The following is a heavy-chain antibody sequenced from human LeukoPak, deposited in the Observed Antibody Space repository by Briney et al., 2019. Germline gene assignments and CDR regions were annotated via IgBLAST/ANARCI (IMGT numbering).Heavy chain of an antibody. V-gene: IGHV4-34*01. J-gene: IGHJ5*02. CDR1: GGSFSGYY. D-gene: IGHD2-2*02. Sequence: SETLSLTCAVYGGSFSGYYWSWIRQPPGKGLEWIGEINHSGSTNYNPSLKSRVTISVDTSKNQFSLKLSSVTAADTAVYYCARGFSPIFCSTSCYKKKGWFDPWGQGTLVTVSS. CDR2: INHSGST. CDR3: ARGFSPIFCSTSCYKKKGWFDP.